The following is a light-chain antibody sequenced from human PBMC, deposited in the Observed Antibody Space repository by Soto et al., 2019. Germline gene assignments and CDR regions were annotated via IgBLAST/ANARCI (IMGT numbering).Light chain of an antibody. CDR1: QSVSSN. Sequence: EIVVTQSPGTLSLSPGEGASLSCRASQSVSSNYLAWYQQKPGQAPRLLIYAASTRATGIPARFSGGGSGTEFTLTISSLQSEDFAVYYCQQYKNWPPNTFGQGTKVDIK. J-gene: IGKJ1*01. CDR2: AAS. V-gene: IGKV3-15*01. CDR3: QQYKNWPPNT.